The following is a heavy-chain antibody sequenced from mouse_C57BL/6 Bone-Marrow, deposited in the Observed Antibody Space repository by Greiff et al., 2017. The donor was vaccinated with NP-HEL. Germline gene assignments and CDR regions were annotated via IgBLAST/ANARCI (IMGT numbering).Heavy chain of an antibody. Sequence: EVQLQQSGPGLVKPSQSLSLTCSVTGYSITSGYYWNWIRQSPGNKLEWMDYKSYDSSNNYNPSLKNRISITRDTSKNKFFLKLNSVTASDTATYYFARGGGWLLQFPYYFDYWGQGTTLTVSS. CDR3: ARGGGWLLQFPYYFDY. CDR2: KSYDSSN. V-gene: IGHV3-6*01. CDR1: GYSITSGYY. J-gene: IGHJ2*01. D-gene: IGHD2-3*01.